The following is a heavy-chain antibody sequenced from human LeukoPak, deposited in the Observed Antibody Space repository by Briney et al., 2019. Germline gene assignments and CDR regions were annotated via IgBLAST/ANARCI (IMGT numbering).Heavy chain of an antibody. V-gene: IGHV3-74*01. Sequence: GGSLRLSCAASGFTFSIYWMHWVRQAPGKGLVWVSRINTDGSSTSYADSVKGRFTISRDNAKNTLYLQMNSLRAEDKAVYYCARIRSKQPSPDYWGQGTLVTVSS. CDR3: ARIRSKQPSPDY. J-gene: IGHJ4*02. CDR2: INTDGSST. CDR1: GFTFSIYW. D-gene: IGHD6-13*01.